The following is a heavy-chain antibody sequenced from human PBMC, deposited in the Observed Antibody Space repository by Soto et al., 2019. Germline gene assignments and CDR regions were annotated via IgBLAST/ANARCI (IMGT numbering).Heavy chain of an antibody. Sequence: EVQLVESGGGLVKPGGSLRLSCAASGFTFSNAWMSWVRQAPGKGLVWVGRIKSKTDGGTTDYAAPVKGRFTISRDDSKNTLYLQMNSLKTEDTAVYYCTTDNYGDYGFDPWGQGTLVTVSS. CDR3: TTDNYGDYGFDP. CDR1: GFTFSNAW. J-gene: IGHJ5*02. D-gene: IGHD4-17*01. V-gene: IGHV3-15*01. CDR2: IKSKTDGGTT.